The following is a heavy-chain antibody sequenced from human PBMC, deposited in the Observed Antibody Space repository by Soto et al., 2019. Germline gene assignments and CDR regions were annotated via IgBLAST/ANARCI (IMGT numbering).Heavy chain of an antibody. V-gene: IGHV3-30*18. CDR3: AKDGAIGAADYFFDY. D-gene: IGHD6-13*01. J-gene: IGHJ4*02. CDR1: GFTFSNYA. Sequence: QVQLVESGGGVVQPGRSLKLSCEASGFTFSNYAIHWVRQAPGKGLEWVAVIASDGKDKRYADSVKGRFTISRDNSKNTVYLQMNSLRGEDTAVYYCAKDGAIGAADYFFDYWGQGSLVTVSS. CDR2: IASDGKDK.